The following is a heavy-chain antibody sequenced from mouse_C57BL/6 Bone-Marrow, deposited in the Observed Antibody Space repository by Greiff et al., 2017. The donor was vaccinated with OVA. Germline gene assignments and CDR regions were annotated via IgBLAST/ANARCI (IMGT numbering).Heavy chain of an antibody. D-gene: IGHD2-5*01. CDR3: ARILYYSNYDYAMDY. CDR1: GYSFTDYN. J-gene: IGHJ4*01. CDR2: INPNYGTT. V-gene: IGHV1-39*01. Sequence: EVKLQESGPELVKPGASVKISCKASGYSFTDYNMNWVKQSNGKSLEWIGVINPNYGTTCYNQKFKGKATLTVDQSSSTAYMQLNSLTSEDSAVYYCARILYYSNYDYAMDYWGQGTSVTVSS.